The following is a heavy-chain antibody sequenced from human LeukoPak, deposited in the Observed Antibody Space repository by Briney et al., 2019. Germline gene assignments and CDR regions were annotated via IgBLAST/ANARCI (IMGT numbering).Heavy chain of an antibody. CDR1: GGSISIYY. Sequence: SETLSLTCTVSGGSISIYYWNWIRQPPGKALEWIGYIYYTGSTKYNPSLKSRVTLSLDTSKNQLSLKLRSVTAADTAVYYCARGGTYFEYWGQGTLVSVSS. CDR2: IYYTGST. V-gene: IGHV4-59*01. J-gene: IGHJ4*02. CDR3: ARGGTYFEY.